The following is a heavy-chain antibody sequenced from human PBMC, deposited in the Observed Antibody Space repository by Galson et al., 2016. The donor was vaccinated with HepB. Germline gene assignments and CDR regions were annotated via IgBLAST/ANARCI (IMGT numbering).Heavy chain of an antibody. D-gene: IGHD6-13*01. Sequence: SLRLSCAASGFTFSDHAMSWFRQAPGKGLEWVGFISGNAYGGTTEFAASVKDRFTISRDDSKSIAYLQMNSLKIEDTAVYYCTDGGGIAAAARGLNHWGQGTLVTVS. CDR2: ISGNAYGGTT. V-gene: IGHV3-49*03. J-gene: IGHJ5*02. CDR3: TDGGGIAAAARGLNH. CDR1: GFTFSDHA.